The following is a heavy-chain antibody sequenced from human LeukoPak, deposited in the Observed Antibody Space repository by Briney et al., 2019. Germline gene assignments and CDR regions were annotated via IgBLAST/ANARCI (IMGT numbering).Heavy chain of an antibody. CDR1: GFTFDDYA. V-gene: IGHV3-43*02. Sequence: GGSLRLSCAAFGFTFDDYAMHWVRQAPGKGLEWVSLISGYGGTTYYADSVKVRFTISKDNSKSSLYLQMNSLRTEDTAVYYCARDISSSGEDYWGQGTLVTVSS. CDR2: ISGYGGTT. D-gene: IGHD6-19*01. CDR3: ARDISSSGEDY. J-gene: IGHJ4*02.